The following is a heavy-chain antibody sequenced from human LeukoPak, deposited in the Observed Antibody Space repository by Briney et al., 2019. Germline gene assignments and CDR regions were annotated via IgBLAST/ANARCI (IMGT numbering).Heavy chain of an antibody. V-gene: IGHV3-21*01. Sequence: GGSLRLSCAASGFTFSRFTMNWVRQAPGKGLEWVSSISSSSSYIYYADSVKGRFTISRDNAKNSLYLQMNSLRAEDTAVYYCARDGYYYDSSGYADYWGQGTLVTVSS. CDR1: GFTFSRFT. J-gene: IGHJ4*02. CDR2: ISSSSSYI. D-gene: IGHD3-22*01. CDR3: ARDGYYYDSSGYADY.